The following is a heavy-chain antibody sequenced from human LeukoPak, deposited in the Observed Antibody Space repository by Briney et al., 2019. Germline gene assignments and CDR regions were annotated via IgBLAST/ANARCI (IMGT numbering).Heavy chain of an antibody. J-gene: IGHJ4*02. V-gene: IGHV4-34*01. D-gene: IGHD3-10*01. Sequence: SETLSLTCVVYGGSFSGYYWSWIRQPPGKGLEWIGEINHSGSTNYNPSLKSRVTVSVDTSKNQFSLKLSSVTAADTAVYYCARGRGFGYWGQGTLVTVSS. CDR3: ARGRGFGY. CDR2: INHSGST. CDR1: GGSFSGYY.